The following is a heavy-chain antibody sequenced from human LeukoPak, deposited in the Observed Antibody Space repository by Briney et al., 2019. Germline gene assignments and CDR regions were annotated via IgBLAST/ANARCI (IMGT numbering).Heavy chain of an antibody. CDR3: ARDRGD. D-gene: IGHD3-10*01. Sequence: GKGLDWVSSISSSSSYIYYADSVRGRFTISRDNAKNSLYLQINSLRAEDTAVYYCARDRGDWGQGTLITVSS. V-gene: IGHV3-21*01. J-gene: IGHJ4*02. CDR2: ISSSSSYI.